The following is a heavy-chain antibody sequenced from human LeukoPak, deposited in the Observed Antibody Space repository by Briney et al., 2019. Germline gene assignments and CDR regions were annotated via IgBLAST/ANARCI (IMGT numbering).Heavy chain of an antibody. J-gene: IGHJ5*02. CDR3: ARTYYYGSGRGNWFDP. CDR1: GYTFTSYG. V-gene: IGHV1-18*01. CDR2: ISAYNGNT. Sequence: GASVKVSCKASGYTFTSYGISWVRQAPGQGLEWMGWISAYNGNTNYAQKLQGRVTMTTDTSTSTAYMELRSLRSDDTAVYYCARTYYYGSGRGNWFDPWGQGTLVTVSS. D-gene: IGHD3-10*01.